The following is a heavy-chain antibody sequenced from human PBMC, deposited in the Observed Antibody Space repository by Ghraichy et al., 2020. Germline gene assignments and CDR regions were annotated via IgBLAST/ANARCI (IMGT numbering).Heavy chain of an antibody. D-gene: IGHD2-15*01. V-gene: IGHV1-2*04. Sequence: ASVKVSCKASGYTFTGYYMHWVRQAPGQGLEWMGWINPNSGGTNYAQKFQGWVTMTRDTSISTAYMELSRLRSDDTAVYYCARQVDWCSGGSCYSHHDAFDIWGQGTMVTVSS. CDR2: INPNSGGT. CDR3: ARQVDWCSGGSCYSHHDAFDI. CDR1: GYTFTGYY. J-gene: IGHJ3*02.